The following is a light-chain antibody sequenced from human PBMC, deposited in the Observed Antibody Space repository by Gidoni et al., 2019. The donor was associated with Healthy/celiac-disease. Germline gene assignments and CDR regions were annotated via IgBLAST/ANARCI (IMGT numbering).Light chain of an antibody. CDR1: KLGDKY. J-gene: IGLJ2*01. V-gene: IGLV3-1*01. CDR2: QDS. CDR3: QAWDSSTAV. Sequence: SYELTQPPPVSVSPGQTASITCSGDKLGDKYACWYQQKPGQSPVLVIDQDSKRPSGIPERFSGSNAGNTATLTISGTQAMDEADYYCQAWDSSTAVFGGGTKLTVL.